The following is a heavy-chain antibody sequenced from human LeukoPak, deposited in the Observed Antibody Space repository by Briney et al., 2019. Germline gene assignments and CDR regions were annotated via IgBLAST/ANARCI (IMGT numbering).Heavy chain of an antibody. Sequence: GASVKVSCKASGYTFTSYGISWVRQAPGQGLEWMGWISAYNGNTNYAQKLQGRVTMTTDTSTSTAYMELRSLRSEDTAVYYCASLILTGSYGGYFDYWGQGTLVTVSS. CDR1: GYTFTSYG. V-gene: IGHV1-18*01. CDR2: ISAYNGNT. CDR3: ASLILTGSYGGYFDY. D-gene: IGHD3-9*01. J-gene: IGHJ4*02.